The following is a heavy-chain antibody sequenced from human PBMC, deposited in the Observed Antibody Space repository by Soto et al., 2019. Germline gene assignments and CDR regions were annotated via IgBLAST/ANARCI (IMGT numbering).Heavy chain of an antibody. CDR3: ARAHAVLRFLEWLSMFDY. V-gene: IGHV4-30-4*01. CDR1: GGSISSGDYY. Sequence: SETLSLTCTVSGGSISSGDYYWSWIRQPPGKGLEWIGYIYYSGSTYYNPSLKSRVTISVDTSKNQFSLKLSSVTAADTAVYYCARAHAVLRFLEWLSMFDYWGEGTLVTVSS. D-gene: IGHD3-3*01. J-gene: IGHJ4*02. CDR2: IYYSGST.